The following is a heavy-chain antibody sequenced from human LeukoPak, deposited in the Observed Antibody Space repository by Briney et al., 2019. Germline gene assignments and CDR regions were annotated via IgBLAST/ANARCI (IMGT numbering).Heavy chain of an antibody. D-gene: IGHD4-17*01. V-gene: IGHV4-59*06. CDR3: GRLTYGDFTVDY. Sequence: SETLSLTCTVSGGSISSYYWSWIRQYPGKGLEWIGYIYYSGSTYYNPSLKSRITISVDTSKSQFSLKVSSVTAADTAVYYCGRLTYGDFTVDYWGQGTLVTVSS. CDR2: IYYSGST. CDR1: GGSISSYY. J-gene: IGHJ4*02.